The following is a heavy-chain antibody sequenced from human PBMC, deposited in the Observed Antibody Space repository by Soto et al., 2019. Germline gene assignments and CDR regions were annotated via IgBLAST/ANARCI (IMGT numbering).Heavy chain of an antibody. V-gene: IGHV4-4*02. D-gene: IGHD1-26*01. Sequence: QVQLQESGPGLVKPSETLSLTCAVSGGSISSSVWWSWVRQPPGKGLEWIGETDHTGSTNFNPSLKSRVTISVDTSKNQFSLKLSSVTAADTAVYYCARPVAGSGTYSYWGQGTLVTVSS. CDR2: TDHTGST. CDR1: GGSISSSVW. CDR3: ARPVAGSGTYSY. J-gene: IGHJ4*02.